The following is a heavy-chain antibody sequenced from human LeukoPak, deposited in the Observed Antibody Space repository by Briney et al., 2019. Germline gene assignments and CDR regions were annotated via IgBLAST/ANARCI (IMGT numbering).Heavy chain of an antibody. D-gene: IGHD3-16*01. CDR3: ARLVRGGLYYYYGMDV. Sequence: SETLSLTCTVSGGSISSYYWSWIRQPPGKGLEWIGYIYYSGSTNYNPSLKSRVTISVDTSKNQFSLKLSSVTAADTAVYYCARLVRGGLYYYYGMDVWGQGTTVTVSS. J-gene: IGHJ6*02. CDR2: IYYSGST. V-gene: IGHV4-59*08. CDR1: GGSISSYY.